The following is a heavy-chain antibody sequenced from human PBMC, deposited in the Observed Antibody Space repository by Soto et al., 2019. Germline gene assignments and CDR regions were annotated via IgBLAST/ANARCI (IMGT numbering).Heavy chain of an antibody. Sequence: EVQLVESGGGLVKPGGSLRLSCAASGFTFSSYNMNWVRQAPGKGLEWVSSISSSSGDIYYADSVKGRVTISRVNAKNSLYLQMNSLRAEDTAVYYCARLCSYDYVCGSCLDYWGQGTMVTVSS. V-gene: IGHV3-21*01. CDR3: ARLCSYDYVCGSCLDY. CDR1: GFTFSSYN. D-gene: IGHD3-16*01. J-gene: IGHJ4*02. CDR2: ISSSSGDI.